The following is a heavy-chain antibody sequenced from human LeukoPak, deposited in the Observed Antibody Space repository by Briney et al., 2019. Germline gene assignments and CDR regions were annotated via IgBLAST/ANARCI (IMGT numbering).Heavy chain of an antibody. J-gene: IGHJ3*02. CDR2: ISAGGDIT. V-gene: IGHV3-23*01. D-gene: IGHD4-23*01. Sequence: RPGGSLRLSCAASGFTFSTYDMTWVRQTPGKGLQWVSAISAGGDITYYADSVRGRFTVSRDNSKNTPYLHMSSLRAEDTAVYYCAKEIHYGGAFDIWGQGTMVTVSS. CDR1: GFTFSTYD. CDR3: AKEIHYGGAFDI.